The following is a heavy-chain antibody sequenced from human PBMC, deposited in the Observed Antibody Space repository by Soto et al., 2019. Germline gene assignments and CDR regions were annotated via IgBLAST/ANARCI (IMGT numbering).Heavy chain of an antibody. CDR3: ARDLVPAAIAARKGGWFDP. V-gene: IGHV4-30-4*01. J-gene: IGHJ5*02. CDR1: GGSISSGDYY. Sequence: PSETLSLTCTVSGGSISSGDYYWSWIRQPPGKGLEWIGYIYYSGSTYYNPSLKSRVTISVDTSKNQFSLKLSSVTAAGTAVYYCARDLVPAAIAARKGGWFDPWGQGTLVTVSS. CDR2: IYYSGST. D-gene: IGHD2-2*02.